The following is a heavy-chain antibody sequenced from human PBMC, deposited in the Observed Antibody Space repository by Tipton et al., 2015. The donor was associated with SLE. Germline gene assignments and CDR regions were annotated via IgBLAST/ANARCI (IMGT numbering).Heavy chain of an antibody. J-gene: IGHJ4*02. D-gene: IGHD1-20*01. V-gene: IGHV4-34*01. CDR1: GGSFSGYY. Sequence: TLSLTCAVYGGSFSGYYWSWIRQPPGKGLEWIGEINHSGSTNYNPSLKSRVTISVDTSKNQFSLKLSSVTAADTAVYYCASTRDNWDYWGQGTLVTVSS. CDR2: INHSGST. CDR3: ASTRDNWDY.